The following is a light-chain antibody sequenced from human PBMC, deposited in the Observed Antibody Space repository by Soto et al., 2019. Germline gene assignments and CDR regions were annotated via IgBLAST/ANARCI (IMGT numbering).Light chain of an antibody. V-gene: IGKV3-15*01. CDR1: QSISSI. CDR3: QQYNNWPLT. J-gene: IGKJ4*01. CDR2: GAS. Sequence: EIVMTQSPATLSVSPGERATLSCRASQSISSILAWYQQKPGQAPRLLIYGASTRATAIPARFSGSGSGTEFSLTISSLQSEDFALYYCQQYNNWPLTFGGGTKVDIK.